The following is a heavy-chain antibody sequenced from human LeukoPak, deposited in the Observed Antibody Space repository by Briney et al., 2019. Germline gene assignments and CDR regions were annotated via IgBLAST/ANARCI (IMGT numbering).Heavy chain of an antibody. V-gene: IGHV3-53*05. CDR3: AKDYNLIEYSSSQLDY. CDR1: GFTVSSNY. Sequence: PGGSLRLSCAASGFTVSSNYMSWVRQAPGKGLEWVSVIYSGGSTYYADSVKGRFTISRDNSKNTLYLQMNSLRAEDTAVYYCAKDYNLIEYSSSQLDYWGQGTLVTVSS. J-gene: IGHJ4*02. CDR2: IYSGGST. D-gene: IGHD6-6*01.